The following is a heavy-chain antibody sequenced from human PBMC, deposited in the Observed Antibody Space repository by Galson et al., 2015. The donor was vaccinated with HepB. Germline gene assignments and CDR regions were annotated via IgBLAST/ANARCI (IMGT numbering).Heavy chain of an antibody. CDR3: AKDATFLAAAGTLRPLYNWFDP. V-gene: IGHV3-30*02. CDR2: IRYDGSNK. J-gene: IGHJ5*02. CDR1: GFTFSSYG. D-gene: IGHD6-13*01. Sequence: SLRLSCAASGFTFSSYGLHWVRQAPGKGLEWVAFIRYDGSNKYYADSVKGRFTISRDNSKNTLYLQMNSLRAEDTAVYYCAKDATFLAAAGTLRPLYNWFDPWGQGTLVTVSS.